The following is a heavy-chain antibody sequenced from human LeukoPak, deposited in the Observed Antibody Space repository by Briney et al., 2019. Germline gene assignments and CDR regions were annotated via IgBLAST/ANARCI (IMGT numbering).Heavy chain of an antibody. CDR1: GYIFTSYA. D-gene: IGHD3-22*01. V-gene: IGHV1-3*01. Sequence: ASVKVSCKASGYIFTSYAMHWVRQAPGQRLEWMGWINAGNGNTKYSQKFQGRVTITRDTSASTVYMELSSLRSEDTAVYYCARDSPSSVYDSSGYYYFDYWGQGTLVTVSS. CDR2: INAGNGNT. J-gene: IGHJ4*02. CDR3: ARDSPSSVYDSSGYYYFDY.